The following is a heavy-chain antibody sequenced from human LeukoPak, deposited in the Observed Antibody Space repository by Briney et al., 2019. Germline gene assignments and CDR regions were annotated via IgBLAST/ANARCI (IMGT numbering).Heavy chain of an antibody. CDR1: GFTFSGYG. CDR2: IAYDGSRK. D-gene: IGHD3-3*01. J-gene: IGHJ5*02. V-gene: IGHV3-30*03. Sequence: GKSLRLSCAGSGFTFSGYGMHWVRQAPGKGLEWVTGIAYDGSRKHYADSVEGRFTISRDNSRNTMDLQMNSLRVDDTAVYHCTRYDSSRFDPWGQGTLVIVSS. CDR3: TRYDSSRFDP.